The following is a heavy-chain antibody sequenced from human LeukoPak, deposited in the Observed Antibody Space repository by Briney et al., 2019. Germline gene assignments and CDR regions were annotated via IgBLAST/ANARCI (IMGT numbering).Heavy chain of an antibody. D-gene: IGHD3-22*01. Sequence: ASVKVSCKVSGYTLTELSMHWVRQAPGKGLEWMGGFDPEDGETIYAQKFQGRVTMTEDTSTDTAYMELSSLRSEDTAVYYCATDAPGYYDSSGFPFDIWGQGTMVTVSS. CDR1: GYTLTELS. J-gene: IGHJ3*02. CDR3: ATDAPGYYDSSGFPFDI. V-gene: IGHV1-24*01. CDR2: FDPEDGET.